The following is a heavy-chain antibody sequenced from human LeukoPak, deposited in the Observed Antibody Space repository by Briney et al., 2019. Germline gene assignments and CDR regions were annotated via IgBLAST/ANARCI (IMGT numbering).Heavy chain of an antibody. CDR1: GFTFSSYS. CDR3: AEGQDY. CDR2: ISSCSSTI. V-gene: IGHV3-48*01. J-gene: IGHJ4*02. Sequence: GGSLRLSCAASGFTFSSYSMNWVRQAPGKGLEWVSYISSCSSTIYYADSVKGRFTISRDNAKNSLYLQMNSLRAEDTAVYYCAEGQDYWGQGTLVTVSS.